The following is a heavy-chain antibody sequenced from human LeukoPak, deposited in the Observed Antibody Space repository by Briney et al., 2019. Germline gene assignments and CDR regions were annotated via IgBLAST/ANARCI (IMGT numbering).Heavy chain of an antibody. D-gene: IGHD5-18*01. J-gene: IGHJ3*02. CDR2: INWNGGST. CDR3: AKGSGYSPLGAFDI. V-gene: IGHV3-20*04. Sequence: PGGSLRLSCAASGFTFDDYGMSWVRQAPGKGLEWVSGINWNGGSTGYADSVKGRFTISRDNAKNSLYLQMNSLRAEDMALYYCAKGSGYSPLGAFDIWGQGTMVTVSS. CDR1: GFTFDDYG.